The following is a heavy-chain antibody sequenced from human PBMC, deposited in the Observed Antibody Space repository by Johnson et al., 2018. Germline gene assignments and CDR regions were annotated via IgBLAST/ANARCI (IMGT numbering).Heavy chain of an antibody. D-gene: IGHD2-15*01. V-gene: IGHV3-21*01. J-gene: IGHJ3*02. Sequence: VQLVESEGGLVKPGGSLRLSCAASGFTFSSYSMNWVRQAPGKGLEWVSSISSSSSYIYYADSVKGRFTISRDNAKNSLYLQMNSLRAEDTAVYYCARDFCSGGSCYSPNAFDIWGQGTMVTVSS. CDR1: GFTFSSYS. CDR3: ARDFCSGGSCYSPNAFDI. CDR2: ISSSSSYI.